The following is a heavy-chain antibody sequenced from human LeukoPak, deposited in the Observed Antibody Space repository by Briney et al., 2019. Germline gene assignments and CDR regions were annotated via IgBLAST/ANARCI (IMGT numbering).Heavy chain of an antibody. V-gene: IGHV3-7*03. Sequence: GGSLRLSCAASGFTVSSYWMSWVRQAPGKGLEWVANIKQDGSEKYYVDSVKGRFTISRDNAKNSLYLQMNSLRAEDTAVYYCASYFGDYAPGEDYWGQGTLVTVSS. CDR3: ASYFGDYAPGEDY. J-gene: IGHJ4*02. CDR1: GFTVSSYW. CDR2: IKQDGSEK. D-gene: IGHD4-17*01.